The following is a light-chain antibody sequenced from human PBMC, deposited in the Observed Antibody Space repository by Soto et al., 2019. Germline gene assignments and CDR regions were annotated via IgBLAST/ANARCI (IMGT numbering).Light chain of an antibody. Sequence: DIQMTQSPSTLSASVGDRVIITCRACQTISQWLAWYQQKPGGAPKLLIYKSSTVKSGVPSRFSGSGSGTEFTLTISSLQPDDCATYYCQHYYSYSEAFGQGNKVGIK. CDR2: KSS. CDR1: QTISQW. V-gene: IGKV1-5*03. CDR3: QHYYSYSEA. J-gene: IGKJ1*01.